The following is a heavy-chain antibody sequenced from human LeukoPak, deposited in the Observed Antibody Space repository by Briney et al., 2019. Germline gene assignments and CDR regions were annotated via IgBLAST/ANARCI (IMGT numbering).Heavy chain of an antibody. J-gene: IGHJ3*02. CDR3: ATTWGITMIVARAFDI. V-gene: IGHV1-24*01. CDR2: FDPEDGET. Sequence: GASVKVSCKVSGYTLTELSMHWVRQAPGKGLEWMGGFDPEDGETIYAQKFQGRVTMTKDTSTDTAYMELSRLRSEDRAVYYCATTWGITMIVARAFDIWGQGTMVTVSS. CDR1: GYTLTELS. D-gene: IGHD3-22*01.